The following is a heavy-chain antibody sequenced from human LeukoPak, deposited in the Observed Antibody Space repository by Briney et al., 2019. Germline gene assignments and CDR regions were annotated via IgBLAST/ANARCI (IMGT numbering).Heavy chain of an antibody. D-gene: IGHD6-13*01. CDR3: AKGWQHQGSSFDP. Sequence: TLSLSSAEYRFTCGSYGRRSGRQAPDKGLKWVAVISYDGSNKYYADSVKGRFTISRDNSKNTLYLQMNSLRAEDTAVYYCAKGWQHQGSSFDPWGQGTLVTVSS. J-gene: IGHJ5*02. CDR1: RFTCGSYG. CDR2: ISYDGSNK. V-gene: IGHV3-30*18.